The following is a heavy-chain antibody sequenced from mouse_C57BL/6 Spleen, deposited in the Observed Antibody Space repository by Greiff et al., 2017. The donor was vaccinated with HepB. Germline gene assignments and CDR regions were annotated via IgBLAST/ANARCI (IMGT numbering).Heavy chain of an antibody. J-gene: IGHJ4*01. V-gene: IGHV1-61*01. CDR3: ARHYDYDEDAMDY. CDR2: IYPSDSET. D-gene: IGHD2-4*01. CDR1: GYTFTSYW. Sequence: VQLQQPGAELVRPGSSVKLSCKASGYTFTSYWMDWVKQRPGQGLEWIGNIYPSDSETHYNQKFKDKATLTVDKSSSTAYMQLSSLTSEDSAVYYCARHYDYDEDAMDYWGQGTSVTVSS.